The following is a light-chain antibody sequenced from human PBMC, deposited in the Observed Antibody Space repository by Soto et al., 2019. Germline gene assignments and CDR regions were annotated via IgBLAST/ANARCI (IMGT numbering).Light chain of an antibody. CDR2: AAS. CDR3: RQSSTTPRT. CDR1: QSISTY. V-gene: IGKV1-39*01. Sequence: DIQMTQSPSSLSASVGDRVTITCRASQSISTYLNWYQQKPGKAPKLLIYAASTLQIGVPSRFSGSRSGAAFRLTISSLQPEDFASYYCRQSSTTPRTFGQGTNVDFK. J-gene: IGKJ1*01.